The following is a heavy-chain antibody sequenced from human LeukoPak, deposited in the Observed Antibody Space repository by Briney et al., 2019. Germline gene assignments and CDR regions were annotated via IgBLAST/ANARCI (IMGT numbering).Heavy chain of an antibody. V-gene: IGHV4-39*01. CDR1: GGSISSNSYY. CDR2: IYYSGSP. J-gene: IGHJ4*02. CDR3: ARWRTARTGFDY. Sequence: PSETLSLTCTVSGGSISSNSYYWGWIRQPPGKGREWIGSIYYSGSPYYNPSLKSRVTISVDTSKNKFSLKVISVTAADTAVYYCARWRTARTGFDYWGQGTLVTVSS. D-gene: IGHD3/OR15-3a*01.